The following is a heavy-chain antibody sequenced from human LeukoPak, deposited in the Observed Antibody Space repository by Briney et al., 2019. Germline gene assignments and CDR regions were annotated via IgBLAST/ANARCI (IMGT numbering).Heavy chain of an antibody. V-gene: IGHV1-24*01. Sequence: ASVKVSCKVSGYTLTELSMHWVRQAPGKGLEWMGGFDPEDGETIYAQKFQGRVTMTEDTSTDTAYMELSSLRSEDTAVYYCMTRITMVRGGGALDYWGQGTLVTVSS. CDR1: GYTLTELS. J-gene: IGHJ4*02. D-gene: IGHD3-10*01. CDR3: MTRITMVRGGGALDY. CDR2: FDPEDGET.